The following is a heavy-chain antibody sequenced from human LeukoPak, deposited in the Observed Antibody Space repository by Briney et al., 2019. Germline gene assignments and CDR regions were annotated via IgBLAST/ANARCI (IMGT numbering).Heavy chain of an antibody. CDR2: IIPIFGTA. Sequence: GASVKVSCKASGGTFSSYAISWVRQAPGQGLEWMGGIIPIFGTANYAQKFQGRVTTTADKSTSTAYMELSSLRSEDTAVYYCASTLIEGCSGCQNPGDYWGQGTLVTASS. J-gene: IGHJ4*02. CDR3: ASTLIEGCSGCQNPGDY. CDR1: GGTFSSYA. D-gene: IGHD6-19*01. V-gene: IGHV1-69*06.